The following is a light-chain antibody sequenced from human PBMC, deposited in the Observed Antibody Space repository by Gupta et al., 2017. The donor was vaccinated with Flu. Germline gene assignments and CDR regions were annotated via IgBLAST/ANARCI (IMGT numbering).Light chain of an antibody. CDR1: QNIGSH. CDR3: QQRDSTPFT. V-gene: IGKV1-39*01. CDR2: ASS. J-gene: IGKJ4*01. Sequence: IQMTQSPSSLPTSVGDRVTITCRASQNIGSHLNWYQQKPGNAPKLLIYASSRLQSGVPLRFSGSGSGADFTLTIGSRQPEDFATYYCQQRDSTPFTFGRGTQVEIK.